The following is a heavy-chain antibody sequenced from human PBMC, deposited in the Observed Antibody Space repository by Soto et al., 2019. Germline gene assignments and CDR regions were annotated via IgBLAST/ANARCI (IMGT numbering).Heavy chain of an antibody. V-gene: IGHV2-5*02. CDR1: GFSLTTSGVG. CDR2: IYWDDDK. Sequence: QITLNESGPTQVKPRQTLTLTCTFSGFSLTTSGVGVGWIRQSPGKAPEWLALIYWDDDKHYSPSLKSRLTITKDSSKHQVVLTMADLDPADTATYYCAHRVLRTVFGLVTTTAIYFDFWGQGTPVAVSS. CDR3: AHRVLRTVFGLVTTTAIYFDF. D-gene: IGHD3-3*01. J-gene: IGHJ4*02.